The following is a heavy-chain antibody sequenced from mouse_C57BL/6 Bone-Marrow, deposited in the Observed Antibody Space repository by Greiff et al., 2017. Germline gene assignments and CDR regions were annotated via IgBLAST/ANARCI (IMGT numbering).Heavy chain of an antibody. CDR1: GYTFTSYG. CDR2: IYPRSGNT. J-gene: IGHJ1*03. V-gene: IGHV1-81*01. Sequence: QVQLQQSGAELARPGASVKLSCKASGYTFTSYGISWVKQRTGQGLEWIGEIYPRSGNTSYNEKFKGKATLTADKSTSTAYMGLRRLTSEDSAVYFCARQSGTGWYFDVWGTGTTVTVSS. CDR3: ARQSGTGWYFDV. D-gene: IGHD4-1*01.